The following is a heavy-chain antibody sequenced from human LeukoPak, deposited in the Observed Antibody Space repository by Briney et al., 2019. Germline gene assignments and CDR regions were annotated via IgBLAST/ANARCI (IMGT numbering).Heavy chain of an antibody. V-gene: IGHV4-59*08. Sequence: PSETLSLPCTVSGRPVSSYYWSWIRQPPGKGREWIGYISNSGSTNYNPALNSRVTISIDTSRNQFSLKMSSVTAAATAVYYCARRPSRLVFDYWGQGTLVTVSS. CDR1: GRPVSSYY. J-gene: IGHJ4*02. CDR3: ARRPSRLVFDY. CDR2: ISNSGST.